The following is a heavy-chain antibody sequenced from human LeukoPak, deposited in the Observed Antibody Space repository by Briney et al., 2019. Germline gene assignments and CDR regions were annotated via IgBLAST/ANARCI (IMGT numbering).Heavy chain of an antibody. V-gene: IGHV1-46*01. CDR2: INPSGGST. CDR1: GYTFTSYH. J-gene: IGHJ1*01. CDR3: ARANVRNWEPPHEYFQH. Sequence: GASVTVSCQASGYTFTSYHMHWVRQAPGQGLEWMGIINPSGGSTSYAQKFQGRVTMTRDTSTSTVYMELSSLRSEDTAVYYCARANVRNWEPPHEYFQHWGQGTLVTVSS. D-gene: IGHD1-26*01.